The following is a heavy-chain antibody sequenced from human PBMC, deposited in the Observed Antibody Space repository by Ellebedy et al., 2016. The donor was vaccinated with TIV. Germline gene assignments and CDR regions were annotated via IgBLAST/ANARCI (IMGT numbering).Heavy chain of an antibody. V-gene: IGHV4-59*01. CDR3: ARGVGQYCSGGSCNRHYYYYGMDV. D-gene: IGHD2-15*01. CDR2: IHYSGSI. Sequence: MPSETLSLTCTVSGGSIASNYCSWIRQPPAQGLEWIGYIHYSGSISYNPSLRSRVTISLARPRNRFSLRLCSVTAADTAVYYCARGVGQYCSGGSCNRHYYYYGMDVWGHGTTVTVS. J-gene: IGHJ6*02. CDR1: GGSIASNY.